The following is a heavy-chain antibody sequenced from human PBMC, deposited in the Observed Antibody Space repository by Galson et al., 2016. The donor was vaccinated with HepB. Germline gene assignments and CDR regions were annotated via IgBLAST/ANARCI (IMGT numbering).Heavy chain of an antibody. V-gene: IGHV3-33*01. CDR3: VRDWGSKQWVYFDY. Sequence: SLRLSCAASGFNFKTYGMDWVRQAPGKGLEWVAIIWYDGSQRYYANSLKGRYTISRDNSKNILYLQMNSLRDDDTAVYYCVRDWGSKQWVYFDYWGQGTQVTVSS. CDR2: IWYDGSQR. J-gene: IGHJ4*02. CDR1: GFNFKTYG. D-gene: IGHD6-19*01.